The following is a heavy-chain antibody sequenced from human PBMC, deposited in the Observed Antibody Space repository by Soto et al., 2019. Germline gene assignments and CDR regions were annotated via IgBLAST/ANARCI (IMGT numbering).Heavy chain of an antibody. D-gene: IGHD3-22*01. CDR3: ARDLYYYDSSGYYYDRAVYYYGMDV. CDR1: GFTFSSYG. Sequence: GGSLRLSCAASGFTFSSYGMHWVRQAPGKGLEWVAVIWYDGSNKYYADSVKGRFTISRDNSKNTLYLQMNSLRAEDTAVYYCARDLYYYDSSGYYYDRAVYYYGMDVWGQGTTVTVSS. V-gene: IGHV3-33*01. CDR2: IWYDGSNK. J-gene: IGHJ6*02.